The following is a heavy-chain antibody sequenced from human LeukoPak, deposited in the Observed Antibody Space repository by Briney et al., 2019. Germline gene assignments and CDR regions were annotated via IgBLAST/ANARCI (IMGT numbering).Heavy chain of an antibody. J-gene: IGHJ4*02. CDR2: IYYSGST. V-gene: IGHV4-59*01. CDR3: ARGRLGYSSGWGY. CDR1: GCSISSYY. Sequence: PSETLSLTCTVSGCSISSYYWSWIRQPPGKGLEWIGYIYYSGSTNYNPSLKSRVTISVDTSKNQFSLKLSSVTAADTAVYYCARGRLGYSSGWGYWGQGTLVTVSS. D-gene: IGHD6-19*01.